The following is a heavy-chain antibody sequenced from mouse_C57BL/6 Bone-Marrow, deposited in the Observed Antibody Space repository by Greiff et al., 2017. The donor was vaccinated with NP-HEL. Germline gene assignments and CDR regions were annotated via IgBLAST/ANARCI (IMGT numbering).Heavy chain of an antibody. Sequence: EVQLQQSGAELVRPGASVKLSCTASGFNIKDDYMHWVKQRPEQGLEWIGWLDPENGDTEYASKFQGKATITADTSSNTAYLQLSSLTSEDTAVYYCTTGGIEGYWGQGTTLTVSS. V-gene: IGHV14-4*01. CDR3: TTGGIEGY. CDR1: GFNIKDDY. CDR2: LDPENGDT. J-gene: IGHJ2*01.